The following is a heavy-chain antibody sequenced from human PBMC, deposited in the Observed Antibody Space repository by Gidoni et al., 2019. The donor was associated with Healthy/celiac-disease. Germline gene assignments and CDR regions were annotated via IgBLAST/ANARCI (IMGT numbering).Heavy chain of an antibody. J-gene: IGHJ5*02. CDR3: AKDWGWLQAPFDP. CDR1: GFTFSSYA. D-gene: IGHD5-12*01. Sequence: VQMLESAGGLVLPGGSLRLSCAASGFTFSSYAMRWVRQAPGKGLGWVSAISGSGGSTYYADSVKGRFTISRDNSKNTLYMKMNSLRAEDTAVYYCAKDWGWLQAPFDPWGQGTLVTVSS. V-gene: IGHV3-23*01. CDR2: ISGSGGST.